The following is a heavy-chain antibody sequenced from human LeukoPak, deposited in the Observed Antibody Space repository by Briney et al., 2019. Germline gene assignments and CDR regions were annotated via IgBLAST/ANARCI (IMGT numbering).Heavy chain of an antibody. CDR1: GFTFSNYW. J-gene: IGHJ4*02. D-gene: IGHD6-13*01. CDR3: ASGRQLGY. Sequence: PGGSLSLSCAASGFTFSNYWMSWVRQAPGKGLEWVANIKEDGSEKYYVDSVKGRFTISRDDARNSLYLQMNGLRAEDTAVYYCASGRQLGYWGQGTLVTVSS. V-gene: IGHV3-7*01. CDR2: IKEDGSEK.